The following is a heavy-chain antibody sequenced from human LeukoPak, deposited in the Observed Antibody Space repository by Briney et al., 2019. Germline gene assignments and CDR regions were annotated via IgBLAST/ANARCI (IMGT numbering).Heavy chain of an antibody. D-gene: IGHD5-18*01. CDR3: ARAPRVDTAMVTDY. V-gene: IGHV1-18*01. CDR2: ISAYNGNT. CDR1: GYTFTSYG. J-gene: IGHJ4*02. Sequence: ASVKVSCKASGYTFTSYGISWVRQAPGQGLEWMGWISAYNGNTNYAQKPQGRVTMTTDTSTSTAYMELRSLRSDDTAVYYCARAPRVDTAMVTDYWGQGTLVTVSS.